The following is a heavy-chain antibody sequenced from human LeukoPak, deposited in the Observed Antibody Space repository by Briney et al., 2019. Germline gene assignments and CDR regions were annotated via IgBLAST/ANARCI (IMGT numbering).Heavy chain of an antibody. Sequence: PSETLSLTCTVSGGSISTYYWTWIRQPPGKGLEWIGYIYYTGSTNYNLSLKSRVTISVDTSKNQFSLKLSSLTAADTAVYYCARYPFDGYNYYFDYWGQGTLVTVSS. J-gene: IGHJ4*02. V-gene: IGHV4-59*01. CDR2: IYYTGST. CDR1: GGSISTYY. D-gene: IGHD5-24*01. CDR3: ARYPFDGYNYYFDY.